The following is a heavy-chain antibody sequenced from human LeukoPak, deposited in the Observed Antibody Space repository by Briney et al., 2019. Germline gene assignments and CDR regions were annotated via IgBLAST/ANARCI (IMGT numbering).Heavy chain of an antibody. J-gene: IGHJ4*02. D-gene: IGHD6-19*01. CDR2: INSDGSST. V-gene: IGHV3-74*01. CDR1: GFTFSSYW. CDR3: AKDLSSGWYPYYFDF. Sequence: GGSLRLSCAASGFTFSSYWMHWVRQAPGKGLVWVSRINSDGSSTSHADSVKGRFTISRDNAKNTLYLQMNSLRAEDTAVYYCAKDLSSGWYPYYFDFWGRGTLVTVSS.